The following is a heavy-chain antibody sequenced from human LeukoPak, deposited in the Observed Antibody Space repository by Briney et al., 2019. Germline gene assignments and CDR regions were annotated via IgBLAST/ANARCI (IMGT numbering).Heavy chain of an antibody. J-gene: IGHJ4*02. CDR2: ISGSGGST. V-gene: IGHV3-23*01. CDR1: GFTFGSCA. CDR3: AKGGVRGVTITGFDY. D-gene: IGHD3-10*01. Sequence: GGSLRLSCAASGFTFGSCAMSWVRQAPGKGLEWVSAISGSGGSTYYADSVKGRFTISRDNSKNTLYLQMNGLRADDTALYYCAKGGVRGVTITGFDYWGQGTLVTVSS.